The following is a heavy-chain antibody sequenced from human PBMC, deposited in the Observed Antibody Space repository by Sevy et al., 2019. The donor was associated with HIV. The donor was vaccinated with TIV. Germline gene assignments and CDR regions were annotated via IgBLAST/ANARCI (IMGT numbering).Heavy chain of an antibody. CDR1: GFTFSSYA. D-gene: IGHD3-10*01. V-gene: IGHV3-30*04. CDR3: ARDKYYYGSGSTVDY. CDR2: ISYDGSNK. Sequence: GGSLRLSCAASGFTFSSYAMHWVRQAPGKGLEWVAVISYDGSNKYYADSVKGRFTISRDNSKNRLYLQMNSLRAEDTAVYYCARDKYYYGSGSTVDYWGQGTLVTVSS. J-gene: IGHJ4*02.